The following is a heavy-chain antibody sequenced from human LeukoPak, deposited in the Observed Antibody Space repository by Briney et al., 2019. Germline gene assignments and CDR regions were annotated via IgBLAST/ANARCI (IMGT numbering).Heavy chain of an antibody. V-gene: IGHV3-64*01. Sequence: GGSLRLSCAASGFTFSSYAMHWVRQAPGKGLEYVSAISSNGGSTYYANSVKGRFTISRDNSKNTLYLQMGSLRAEDMAVYYCARARIAVAGTYDYWGQGTLATVSS. D-gene: IGHD6-19*01. J-gene: IGHJ4*02. CDR1: GFTFSSYA. CDR2: ISSNGGST. CDR3: ARARIAVAGTYDY.